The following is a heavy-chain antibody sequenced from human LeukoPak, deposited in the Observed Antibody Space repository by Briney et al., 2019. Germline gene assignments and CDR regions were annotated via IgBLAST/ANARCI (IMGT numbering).Heavy chain of an antibody. CDR2: ISSSSSYI. CDR1: GFTFSSYS. Sequence: GGSLRLSCAASGFTFSSYSMNWVRQAPGKGLEWVSSISSSSSYIYYADSVKGRFTISRDNAKNSLYLQMNSLRAEDTAVYCCASSLGGVIVLYDYWGQGTLVTISS. V-gene: IGHV3-21*01. D-gene: IGHD3-16*02. J-gene: IGHJ4*02. CDR3: ASSLGGVIVLYDY.